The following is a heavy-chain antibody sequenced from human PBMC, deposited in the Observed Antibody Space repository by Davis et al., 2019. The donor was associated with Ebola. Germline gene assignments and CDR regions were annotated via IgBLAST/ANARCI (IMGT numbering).Heavy chain of an antibody. CDR1: GGSISSYY. CDR2: IYYSGST. D-gene: IGHD5-18*01. J-gene: IGHJ4*02. V-gene: IGHV4-59*12. CDR3: ARGRESGYSYGYLQYYFDY. Sequence: SETLSLTCTVSGGSISSYYWSWIRQPPGKGLEWIGYIYYSGSTNYNPSLKSRVTISVDTSKNQFSLKLSSVTAADTAVYYCARGRESGYSYGYLQYYFDYWGQGTLVTVSS.